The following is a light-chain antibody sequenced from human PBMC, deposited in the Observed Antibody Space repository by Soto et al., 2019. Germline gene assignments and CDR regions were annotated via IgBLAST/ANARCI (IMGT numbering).Light chain of an antibody. J-gene: IGKJ1*01. V-gene: IGKV3-20*01. Sequence: ESVWPQSPGTLSLSPGERATLSFRASQSVSNNYLAWYQQKPGQAPRLLIYGASNRATGIPDRFSGSGSGTDFTLTISRLEPEDFAVYYCQQYGSSGTFGQGTKVDIK. CDR2: GAS. CDR1: QSVSNNY. CDR3: QQYGSSGT.